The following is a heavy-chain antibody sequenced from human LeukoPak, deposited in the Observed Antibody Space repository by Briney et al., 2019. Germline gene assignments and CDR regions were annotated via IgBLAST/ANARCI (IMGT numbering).Heavy chain of an antibody. V-gene: IGHV1-69*05. D-gene: IGHD3-22*01. J-gene: IGHJ4*02. Sequence: GASVKVSCKASGGTFSSYAISWVRQAPGQGLEWMRRIIPIFGTANYAQKFQGRVTITTDESTSTAYMELSSLRSEDTAVYYCASSSGYHNADDYWGQGTLVTVSS. CDR1: GGTFSSYA. CDR3: ASSSGYHNADDY. CDR2: IIPIFGTA.